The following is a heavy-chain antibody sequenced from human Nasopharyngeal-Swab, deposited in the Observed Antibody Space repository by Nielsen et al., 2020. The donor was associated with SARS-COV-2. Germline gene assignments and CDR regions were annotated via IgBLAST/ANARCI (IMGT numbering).Heavy chain of an antibody. Sequence: GESLKISCAASGFTVSSNYMSWVRQAPGKGLEWVSVIYSGGSTYYADSVKGRFTISRHNSKNTLYLQMNSLRAEDTAVYYCARASSSRPLDYWGQGTLVTVSS. D-gene: IGHD6-6*01. CDR3: ARASSSRPLDY. J-gene: IGHJ4*02. CDR1: GFTVSSNY. CDR2: IYSGGST. V-gene: IGHV3-53*04.